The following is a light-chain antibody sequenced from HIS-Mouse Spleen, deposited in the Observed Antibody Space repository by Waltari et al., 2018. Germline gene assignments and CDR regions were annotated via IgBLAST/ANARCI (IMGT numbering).Light chain of an antibody. CDR2: EVS. J-gene: IGLJ1*01. Sequence: QSALTQPASVSGSPGQSITISCTGTSSYVGGYNHCSWSQQHPGKAPKLMIYEVSNRPSGVSNRFSGSKSGNTASLTISGLQAEDEADYYCSSYTSSSTLYYVFGTGTKVTVL. V-gene: IGLV2-14*01. CDR1: SSYVGGYNH. CDR3: SSYTSSSTLYYV.